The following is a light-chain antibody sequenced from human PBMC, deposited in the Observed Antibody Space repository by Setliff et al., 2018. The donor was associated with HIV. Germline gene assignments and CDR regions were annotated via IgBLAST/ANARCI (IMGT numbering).Light chain of an antibody. CDR3: ASWDDSLKVYV. Sequence: QSVLTQSPSVSGTPGQRVTISCSGSNSNIGTTTVNWYQRLPGAAPKLLIYTNSHRPSGVPDRFSGSKSGTSASLAISGLLSEDEAEYYCASWDDSLKVYVFGSGTKVTVL. J-gene: IGLJ1*01. CDR2: TNS. V-gene: IGLV1-44*01. CDR1: NSNIGTTT.